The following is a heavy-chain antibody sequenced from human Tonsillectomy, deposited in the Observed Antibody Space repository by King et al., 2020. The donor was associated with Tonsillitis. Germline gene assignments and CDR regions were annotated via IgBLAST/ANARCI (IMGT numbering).Heavy chain of an antibody. Sequence: VQLVESGGGLVQPGGSLRLSCAASGFTFSSYAMSWVRQAPGKGLEWVSAMSGSGGSTNYADSVKGRFTISRDNSKNTMYLQMNSLRAEDTAVYYCARATMKVVVIMWGQGTLVTVSS. CDR2: MSGSGGST. CDR1: GFTFSSYA. CDR3: ARATMKVVVIM. V-gene: IGHV3-23*04. D-gene: IGHD3-22*01. J-gene: IGHJ4*02.